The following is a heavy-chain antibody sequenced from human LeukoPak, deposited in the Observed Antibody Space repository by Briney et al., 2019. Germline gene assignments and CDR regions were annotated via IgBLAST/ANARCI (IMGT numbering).Heavy chain of an antibody. CDR1: GGSFSGYY. J-gene: IGHJ4*02. CDR2: INHSGST. D-gene: IGHD3-10*01. V-gene: IGHV4-34*01. CDR3: ARGAPSYYYGSGSTRIDY. Sequence: SETLSLTCAVYGGSFSGYYWSWIRQSPGKGLEWIGEINHSGSTNYNPSLKSRVTISVDTSKNQFSLKLSSVTAADTAVYYCARGAPSYYYGSGSTRIDYWGQGTLVTVSS.